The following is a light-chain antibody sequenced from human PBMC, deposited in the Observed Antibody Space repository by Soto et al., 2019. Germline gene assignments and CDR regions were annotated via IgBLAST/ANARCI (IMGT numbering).Light chain of an antibody. CDR2: LGS. Sequence: DIVMTQSPLSLPVTPGEPASISCRPSQSLLHSNGYNYLDWYLQKPGQSPQLXIYLGSNRASGVPDRFSGSGSGTDFTLKISRVEAEDVGVYYCMQALQTPLTFGGGTKVDIK. CDR1: QSLLHSNGYNY. J-gene: IGKJ4*01. V-gene: IGKV2-28*01. CDR3: MQALQTPLT.